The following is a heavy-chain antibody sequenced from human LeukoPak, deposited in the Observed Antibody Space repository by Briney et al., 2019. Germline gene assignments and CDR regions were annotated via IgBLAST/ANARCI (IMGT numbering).Heavy chain of an antibody. J-gene: IGHJ5*02. CDR1: GYTFTYYY. CDR3: ARAPPNSGSYYRLHSWFDP. D-gene: IGHD3-10*01. CDR2: INPNSGGT. Sequence: GASVKVSCKASGYTFTYYYMHWVRQAPGQGLEWMGRINPNSGGTNYAQKFQGRVTMTRDTSISTAYMELSSLRSDDTAFYYCARAPPNSGSYYRLHSWFDPWGQGALVTVSS. V-gene: IGHV1-2*06.